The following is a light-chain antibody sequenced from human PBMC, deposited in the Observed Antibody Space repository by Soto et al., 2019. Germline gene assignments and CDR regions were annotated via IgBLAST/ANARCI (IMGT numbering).Light chain of an antibody. CDR2: DAS. V-gene: IGKV1-5*01. J-gene: IGKJ1*01. CDR3: QEYTTYSRT. Sequence: DIQMTQSPSTLSASVGDRVTITCRASQSISSWLAWYQQKPGKAPKVLIYDASTLESGVPSRFSGGGSGTEFTLSSTSPQPDDFATYYCQEYTTYSRTFEEVTKVEVK. CDR1: QSISSW.